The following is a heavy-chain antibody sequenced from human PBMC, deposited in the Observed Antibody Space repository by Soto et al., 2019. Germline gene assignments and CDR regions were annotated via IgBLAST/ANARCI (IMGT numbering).Heavy chain of an antibody. CDR2: IYSGGST. V-gene: IGHV3-53*04. D-gene: IGHD7-27*01. J-gene: IGHJ3*02. Sequence: GGSLRLSCAASGFTVSSNYMSWVRQAPGKGLEWVSVIYSGGSTYYADSVKGRFTISRHNSKNTLYLQMNSLRAEDTAVYYCATSRPEQLGTTYAFDIWGQGTMVTVSS. CDR1: GFTVSSNY. CDR3: ATSRPEQLGTTYAFDI.